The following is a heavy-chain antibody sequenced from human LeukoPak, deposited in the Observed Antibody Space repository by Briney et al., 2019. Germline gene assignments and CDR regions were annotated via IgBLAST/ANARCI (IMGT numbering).Heavy chain of an antibody. V-gene: IGHV1-8*01. D-gene: IGHD3-10*01. CDR3: ARHRFGEFDFDY. J-gene: IGHJ4*02. CDR1: GYTFTSYD. Sequence: ASVKVSCKASGYTFTSYDINWVRQATGQGLEWMGWMNPNSGNTGYAQKFQGRVTMTRNTSISTAYMELSSLRSEDTAVYYCARHRFGEFDFDYWGQGTLVTVSS. CDR2: MNPNSGNT.